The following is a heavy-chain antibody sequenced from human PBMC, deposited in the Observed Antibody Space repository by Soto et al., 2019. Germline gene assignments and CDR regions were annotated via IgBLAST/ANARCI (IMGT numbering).Heavy chain of an antibody. V-gene: IGHV3-74*01. D-gene: IGHD3-10*01. CDR2: IDNAGTDS. Sequence: EVQLVESGVGLVQPGGSLRLSCAASGFTLSGRSMHWVRQAPGKGLVWVSGIDNAGTDSTYADSVKGRFTSSRDNAKNMLYLQMNSLRVEDTAVYYCARGWFGPDVWDKGTTVTVSS. J-gene: IGHJ6*04. CDR3: ARGWFGPDV. CDR1: GFTLSGRS.